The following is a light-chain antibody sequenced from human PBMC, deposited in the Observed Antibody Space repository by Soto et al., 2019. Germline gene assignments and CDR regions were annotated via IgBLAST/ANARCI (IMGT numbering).Light chain of an antibody. CDR2: WAS. Sequence: DIVLSQSPDSLAVSLGETATIHCRSSQIILYNNNNDLAWYQQKPGQPPRLLLYWASTRESGVPDRFSGSGSGADFTLTITSLQAEDVAVYYCQQYYATPVTFGQGTRLEIK. V-gene: IGKV4-1*01. CDR1: QIILYNNNND. CDR3: QQYYATPVT. J-gene: IGKJ5*01.